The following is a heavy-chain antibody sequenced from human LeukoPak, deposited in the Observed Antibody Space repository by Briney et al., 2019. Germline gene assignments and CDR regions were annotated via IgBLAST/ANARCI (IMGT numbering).Heavy chain of an antibody. CDR2: IYYSGST. Sequence: SETLSLTCTVSGGSISSSSYYWGWIRQPPGKGLEWIGSIYYSGSTYYNPSLKSRVTISVDTSKNQFSLKLSSVTAADTAVYYCARIPPYYYDSSGYSHAFDIWGQGTTVTVSS. CDR1: GGSISSSSYY. D-gene: IGHD3-22*01. CDR3: ARIPPYYYDSSGYSHAFDI. J-gene: IGHJ3*02. V-gene: IGHV4-39*07.